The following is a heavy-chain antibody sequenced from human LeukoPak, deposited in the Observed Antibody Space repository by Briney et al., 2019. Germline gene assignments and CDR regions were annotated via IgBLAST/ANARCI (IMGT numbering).Heavy chain of an antibody. J-gene: IGHJ4*02. CDR1: GFTFSSYS. CDR3: AREICGSDCYSTFDY. Sequence: PGGSLRLACAASGFTFSSYSMNWVSQAPGKGLEWVTYISSSSFTIHYADSVKGRFTISRDNAKSSLYLQMNSLRAEDTAVYYCAREICGSDCYSTFDYWGQGALVTVSS. V-gene: IGHV3-48*04. CDR2: ISSSSFTI. D-gene: IGHD2-21*02.